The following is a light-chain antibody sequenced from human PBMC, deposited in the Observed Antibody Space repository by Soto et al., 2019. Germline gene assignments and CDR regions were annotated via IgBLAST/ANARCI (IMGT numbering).Light chain of an antibody. Sequence: QSVLTQPASVSGTPGQSITIPCTGTSSDVGGYNYVSWYQQHPGKAPKLMIYDVRNRPSGVSYCFSGSKSGNTASLTISGLQAEDEADYYCISYTTSGTYVFGTGTKVTVL. CDR2: DVR. V-gene: IGLV2-14*01. CDR1: SSDVGGYNY. CDR3: ISYTTSGTYV. J-gene: IGLJ1*01.